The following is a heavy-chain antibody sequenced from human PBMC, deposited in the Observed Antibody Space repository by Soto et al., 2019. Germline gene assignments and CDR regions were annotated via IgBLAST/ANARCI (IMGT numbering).Heavy chain of an antibody. J-gene: IGHJ6*02. CDR2: IRSKAYGGTT. Sequence: GGPLKLSCTAPGFTFGDYALSWFRKAPGKGREWAGFIRSKAYGGTTEYAASVKGRFTISRDDSNSIAYLQMNSLKTEDTAVYYCTRAPDYSNYVYYGMDVWGQGTTVTVSS. D-gene: IGHD4-4*01. V-gene: IGHV3-49*03. CDR1: GFTFGDYA. CDR3: TRAPDYSNYVYYGMDV.